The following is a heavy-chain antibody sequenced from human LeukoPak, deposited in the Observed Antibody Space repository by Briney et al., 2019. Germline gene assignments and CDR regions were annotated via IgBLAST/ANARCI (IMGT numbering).Heavy chain of an antibody. CDR3: ARNILSAFDI. CDR1: GLTVSSSY. CDR2: IYNDGST. J-gene: IGHJ3*02. Sequence: QPGGSLRLSCAASGLTVSSSYMSWVRQAPGKGLEWVSIIYNDGSTYYADSMKGRFTISRDNSKNTLYLQVNSLRAEDTAMYYCARNILSAFDIWGQGTMVTVSS. D-gene: IGHD2/OR15-2a*01. V-gene: IGHV3-53*01.